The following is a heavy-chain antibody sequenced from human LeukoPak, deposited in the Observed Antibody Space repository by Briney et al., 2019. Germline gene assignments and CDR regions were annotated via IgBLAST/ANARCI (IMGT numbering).Heavy chain of an antibody. Sequence: ASVKVSCKASGYTFTGYYMHWVRQAPGQGLEWMGWINPNSGGTNYAQKFQGRVTMTRDTSISTAYMELSRLRSDDTAVYYCARADYGDYSYYYYYYMDVWGKGTTVTVSS. D-gene: IGHD4-17*01. CDR2: INPNSGGT. J-gene: IGHJ6*03. V-gene: IGHV1-2*02. CDR3: ARADYGDYSYYYYYYMDV. CDR1: GYTFTGYY.